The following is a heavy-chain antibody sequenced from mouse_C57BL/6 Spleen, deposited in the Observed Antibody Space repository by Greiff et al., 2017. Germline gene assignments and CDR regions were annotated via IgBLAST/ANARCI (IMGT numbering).Heavy chain of an antibody. D-gene: IGHD1-1*01. V-gene: IGHV7-3*01. CDR1: GFTFTDYY. Sequence: EVQGVESGGGLVQPGGSLSLSCAASGFTFTDYYMSWVRQPPGKALEWLGFIRNKANGYTTEYSASVKGRFTISRDNSQSILYLQMNALRAEDSATYYCARFNNDYGSSPYYFGYWGQGTTLTVSS. J-gene: IGHJ2*01. CDR3: ARFNNDYGSSPYYFGY. CDR2: IRNKANGYTT.